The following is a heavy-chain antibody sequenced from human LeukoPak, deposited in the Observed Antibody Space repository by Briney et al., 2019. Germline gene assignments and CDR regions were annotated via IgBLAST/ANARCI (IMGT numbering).Heavy chain of an antibody. V-gene: IGHV3-66*01. CDR2: IYSGGTA. CDR3: ARDDVQGITGTTG. CDR1: GFTVSNNY. D-gene: IGHD1-7*01. Sequence: PGGSPRLSCAASGFTVSNNYMSWVRQAPGKGLEWVSLIYSGGTAYYADSVKGRFTISRDNSKNTLYLQMNSLRAEDTAVYYCARDDVQGITGTTGWGQGTLVTVSS. J-gene: IGHJ4*02.